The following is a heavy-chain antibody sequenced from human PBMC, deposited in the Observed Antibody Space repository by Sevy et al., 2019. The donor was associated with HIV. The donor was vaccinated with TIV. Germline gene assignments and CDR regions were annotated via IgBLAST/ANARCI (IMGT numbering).Heavy chain of an antibody. V-gene: IGHV3-30*02. D-gene: IGHD5-12*01. CDR3: GRGPEYSGYDFLFYY. CDR2: TRYDSSNT. CDR1: GFSFSTYS. Sequence: GGSLRLSCSASGFSFSTYSMHWVRQAPGKGLEWVAFTRYDSSNTFYADSVKGRFSISRDNSKNTLYLPMSSLRPEDTAVYFGGRGPEYSGYDFLFYYWGQGTLVTVSS. J-gene: IGHJ4*02.